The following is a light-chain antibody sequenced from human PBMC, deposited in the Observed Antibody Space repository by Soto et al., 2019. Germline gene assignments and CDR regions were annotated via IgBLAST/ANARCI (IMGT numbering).Light chain of an antibody. CDR3: SSYTSSSTLNNV. V-gene: IGLV2-14*01. CDR2: EVS. J-gene: IGLJ1*01. CDR1: SSDVGSYNY. Sequence: QSGLTQPASVSGSPGQSIPISCSGTSSDVGSYNYVSWHQQHPGKAPKLMIYEVSNRPSGVSNRFSGSKSGNTASLTISGLQAEDEADYYCSSYTSSSTLNNVFGTGTKVTVL.